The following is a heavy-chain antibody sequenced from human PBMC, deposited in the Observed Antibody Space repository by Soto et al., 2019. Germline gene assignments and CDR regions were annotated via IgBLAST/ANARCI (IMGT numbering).Heavy chain of an antibody. Sequence: SEALSLTCTVCGVSITGHHWSWFRQPPGKGLEWIGYVYSSGDTNYNPSFKSRVTMSIDTSKNQFSLKLNSVTPADKAVYYCARGGVDYYDSSGYYFSPYYFDYRGQGTLVTVSS. CDR2: VYSSGDT. CDR3: ARGGVDYYDSSGYYFSPYYFDY. V-gene: IGHV4-59*11. D-gene: IGHD3-22*01. CDR1: GVSITGHH. J-gene: IGHJ4*02.